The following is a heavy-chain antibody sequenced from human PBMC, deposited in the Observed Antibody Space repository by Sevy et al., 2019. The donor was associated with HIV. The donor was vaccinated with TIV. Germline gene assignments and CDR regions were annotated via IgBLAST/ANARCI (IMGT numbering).Heavy chain of an antibody. Sequence: GGSLRLSCVASGFTFSYAWMSWVRQAPGKGLEWVGRIKSRPDGGTTDYAAPVKGRFTISREDSKNMLYLQMNSLKTEDTGVYYCSTDPIIVLLVTDGMDVWGQGTTVTVSS. CDR2: IKSRPDGGTT. J-gene: IGHJ6*02. V-gene: IGHV3-15*01. CDR3: STDPIIVLLVTDGMDV. CDR1: GFTFSYAW. D-gene: IGHD2-8*01.